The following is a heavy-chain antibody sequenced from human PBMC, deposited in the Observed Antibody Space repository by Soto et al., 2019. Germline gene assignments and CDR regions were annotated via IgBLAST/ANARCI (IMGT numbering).Heavy chain of an antibody. D-gene: IGHD3-22*01. CDR2: ISGSGGST. V-gene: IGHV3-23*01. CDR3: AKDREYYYESSGYYLGLWFDP. Sequence: GGSLRLSCAASGFTFSSYAMSWVRQAPGKGLEWVSAISGSGGSTYYADSVKGRFTISRDNSKNMLYLQMNSLRAEDTAVYYCAKDREYYYESSGYYLGLWFDPWGQGTQVTVSS. J-gene: IGHJ5*02. CDR1: GFTFSSYA.